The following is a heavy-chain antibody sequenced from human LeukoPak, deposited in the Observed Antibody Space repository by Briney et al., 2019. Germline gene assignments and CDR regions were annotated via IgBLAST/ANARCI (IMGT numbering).Heavy chain of an antibody. CDR2: ISYDGSNK. Sequence: PGGSLRLSCAASGFTFSSYGMHWVRQAPGKGLEWVAVISYDGSNKYYADSVKGRFTISRDNSKNTLYLQMNSLRAEDTAVYYCAKSWTSIAVAGTDYWGQGTLVTVSS. CDR1: GFTFSSYG. CDR3: AKSWTSIAVAGTDY. D-gene: IGHD6-19*01. V-gene: IGHV3-30*18. J-gene: IGHJ4*02.